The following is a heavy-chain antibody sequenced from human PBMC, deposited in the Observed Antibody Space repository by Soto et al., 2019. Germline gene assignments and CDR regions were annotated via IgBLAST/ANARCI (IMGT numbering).Heavy chain of an antibody. D-gene: IGHD2-8*01. CDR1: GFTFSSYG. J-gene: IGHJ3*01. CDR2: ISYDGSNK. Sequence: GGSLRLSCAASGFTFSSYGMHWVRQAPGKGLEWVAVISYDGSNKYYADSVKGRFTISRDNSKNTLYLQMNSLRAEDTAIYFCAKVRLTDYLRYAPHLWGQGTVVTVSS. CDR3: AKVRLTDYLRYAPHL. V-gene: IGHV3-30*18.